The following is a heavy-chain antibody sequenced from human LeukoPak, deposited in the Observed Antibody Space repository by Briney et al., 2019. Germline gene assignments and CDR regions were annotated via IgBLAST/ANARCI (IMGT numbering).Heavy chain of an antibody. J-gene: IGHJ5*02. V-gene: IGHV4-34*01. D-gene: IGHD4-23*01. CDR3: ARNSRWRGNWFDP. CDR1: GGSFSGYY. CDR2: INHSGST. Sequence: SETLSLTCAVYGGSFSGYYWSWIRQPPGKGLEWIGEINHSGSTNYNPSLKSRVTISVDTSKNQFSLKLSSVTAADTAVYYCARNSRWRGNWFDPWGQGTLVTVSS.